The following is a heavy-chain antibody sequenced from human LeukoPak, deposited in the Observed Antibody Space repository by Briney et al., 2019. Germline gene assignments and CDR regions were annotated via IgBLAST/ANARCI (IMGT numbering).Heavy chain of an antibody. D-gene: IGHD3-10*01. CDR3: ARDLSGGFYGSGPEFDP. Sequence: GGSLRLSCAASGFTFSNYGIHWVRQAPGKGLEWVAVISYDGSNKYYADSVKGRFTISRDNSKNTLYLQMNSLRAEDTAVYYCARDLSGGFYGSGPEFDPWGQGTLVTVSS. CDR2: ISYDGSNK. J-gene: IGHJ5*02. V-gene: IGHV3-30*03. CDR1: GFTFSNYG.